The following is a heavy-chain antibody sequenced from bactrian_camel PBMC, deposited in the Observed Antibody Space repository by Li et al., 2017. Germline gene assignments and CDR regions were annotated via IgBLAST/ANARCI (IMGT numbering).Heavy chain of an antibody. D-gene: IGHD3*01. CDR1: GYTYSGHC. V-gene: IGHV3S1*01. CDR2: LEPSGST. J-gene: IGHJ4*01. CDR3: ALAARNEGCWSGLHTVDFPH. Sequence: VQLVESGGGSVQAGGSLRLSCAFSGYTYSGHCMGWFRQAPGQDREGVARLEPSGSTMYAGSVKGRFTISKDNAKNVLNLQMDNLNPEDTAIYYCALAARNEGCWSGLHTVDFPHWGQGTQVTVS.